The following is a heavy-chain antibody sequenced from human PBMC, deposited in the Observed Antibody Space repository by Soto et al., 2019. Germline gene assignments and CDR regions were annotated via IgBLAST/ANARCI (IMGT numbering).Heavy chain of an antibody. CDR1: GFTFSSYG. V-gene: IGHV3-33*01. CDR3: ARDTDVDTAMVTGPPSGY. J-gene: IGHJ4*02. CDR2: IWYDGSNK. Sequence: PGGSLRLSCAASGFTFSSYGMHWVRQAPGKGLEWVAVIWYDGSNKYYADSVKGRFTISRDNSKNTLYLQMNSLRAEDTAVYYCARDTDVDTAMVTGPPSGYWGQGTLVTVS. D-gene: IGHD5-18*01.